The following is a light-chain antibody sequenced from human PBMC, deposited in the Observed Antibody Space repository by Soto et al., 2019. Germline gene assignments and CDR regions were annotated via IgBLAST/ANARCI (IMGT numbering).Light chain of an antibody. Sequence: EIVLTQSPATLSLSPGERATLSCRASQSVSSSYLAWYQQRPGQAPRLLIYDASYRATDIPPRFSGSGSGTDFTLTISSLEPEDFAVYYCQQRRSWPPTITFGQGTRLEIK. J-gene: IGKJ5*01. V-gene: IGKV3-11*01. CDR2: DAS. CDR3: QQRRSWPPTIT. CDR1: QSVSSSY.